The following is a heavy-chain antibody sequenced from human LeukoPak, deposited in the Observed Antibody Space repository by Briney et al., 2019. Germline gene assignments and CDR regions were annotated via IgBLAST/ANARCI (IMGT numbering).Heavy chain of an antibody. Sequence: GASVKVSCKASGYTFTGYFIHWVRQAPGQGLEWMGWINPNSGGTNYAQKFQGRVTMTRDTSISTAYMELSRLRSDDTAVYYCARSKIWFGELWVYFDYWGQGTLVTVSS. V-gene: IGHV1-2*02. CDR3: ARSKIWFGELWVYFDY. CDR1: GYTFTGYF. CDR2: INPNSGGT. J-gene: IGHJ4*02. D-gene: IGHD3-10*01.